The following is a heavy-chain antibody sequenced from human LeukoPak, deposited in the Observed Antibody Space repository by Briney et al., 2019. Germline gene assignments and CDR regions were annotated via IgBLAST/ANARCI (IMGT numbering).Heavy chain of an antibody. CDR3: ARAYGSGSYSPFFDY. D-gene: IGHD3-10*01. CDR2: TYYRSKWYN. CDR1: GDSVSSSSAA. V-gene: IGHV6-1*01. J-gene: IGHJ4*02. Sequence: SQTLSLTCAISGDSVSSSSAAWNWIRQSPSRGLEWLGRTYYRSKWYNDYAVSVESRITTNPDTSKNQFSLQLNSVTPEDTAVYYCARAYGSGSYSPFFDYWGQGTLVTVSS.